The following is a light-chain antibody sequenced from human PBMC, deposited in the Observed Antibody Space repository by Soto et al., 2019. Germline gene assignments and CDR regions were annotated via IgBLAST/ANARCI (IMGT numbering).Light chain of an antibody. CDR3: LQDYDYPYT. CDR2: AAS. J-gene: IGKJ2*01. V-gene: IGKV1-6*01. CDR1: QAIRDD. Sequence: AIPLTQSPSSLSASVGDRVTITCRASQAIRDDLAWYQQKPGKAPKLLIYAASNLQSGVPSRFSGSGSGTDFTLIISSLQPEDFATYYCLQDYDYPYTFGQGTKLEIK.